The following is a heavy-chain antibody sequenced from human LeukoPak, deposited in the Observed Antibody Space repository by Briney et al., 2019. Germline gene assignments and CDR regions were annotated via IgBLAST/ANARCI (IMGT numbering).Heavy chain of an antibody. CDR3: ARVGMATRNFGY. J-gene: IGHJ4*02. D-gene: IGHD5-24*01. CDR1: GGSISSYY. CDR2: IYYSGST. Sequence: PSETLSLTCTVSGGSISSYYWSWIRQPPGKGPEWIGYIYYSGSTNYNPSLKSRVTISVDTSKNQFSLKLSSVTAADTAVYYCARVGMATRNFGYWGQGTLVTVSS. V-gene: IGHV4-59*01.